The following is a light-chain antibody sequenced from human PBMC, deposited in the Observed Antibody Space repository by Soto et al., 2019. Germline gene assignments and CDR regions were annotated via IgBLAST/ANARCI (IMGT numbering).Light chain of an antibody. CDR1: SSDVGGYNY. Sequence: QSVLTQPASVSGSPGQSITISCTGTSSDVGGYNYVSWYQHHPGKVPQLMIYDVSNRPSGVSNRFSGSKSGNTASLTISWLQAEDEADYYCYSYTSSNTYVFGTGTKLTVL. CDR3: YSYTSSNTYV. J-gene: IGLJ1*01. CDR2: DVS. V-gene: IGLV2-14*03.